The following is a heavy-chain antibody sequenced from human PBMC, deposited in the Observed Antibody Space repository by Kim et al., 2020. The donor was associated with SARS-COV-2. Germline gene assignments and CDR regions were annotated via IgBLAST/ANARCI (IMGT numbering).Heavy chain of an antibody. J-gene: IGHJ4*02. D-gene: IGHD3-22*01. Sequence: LQGRVTMTADTSTSTAYMELRSLRSDDTAVYYCARGHGVTMIVVPHPFDYWGQGTLVTVSS. V-gene: IGHV1-18*01. CDR3: ARGHGVTMIVVPHPFDY.